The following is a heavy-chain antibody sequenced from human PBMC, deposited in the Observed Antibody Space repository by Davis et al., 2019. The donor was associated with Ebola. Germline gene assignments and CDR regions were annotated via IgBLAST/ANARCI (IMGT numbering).Heavy chain of an antibody. CDR1: GFTFTTYA. J-gene: IGHJ6*04. V-gene: IGHV3-23*01. D-gene: IGHD4-11*01. Sequence: PGGSLRLSCAASGFTFTTYALSWVRQAPGQGLEWVSTTSYSGGSTYYVDSVKGRFTISRDNSKNTLHLQMNSLRVEDTAVYFCAREPTGNYYYFYGMDVWGKGTTVSVSS. CDR2: TSYSGGST. CDR3: AREPTGNYYYFYGMDV.